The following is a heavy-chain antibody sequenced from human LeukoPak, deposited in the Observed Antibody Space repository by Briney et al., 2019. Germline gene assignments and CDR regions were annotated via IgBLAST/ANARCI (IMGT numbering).Heavy chain of an antibody. D-gene: IGHD3-9*01. J-gene: IGHJ4*02. CDR2: SIPLFGTP. Sequence: ASGKVSCKASGGTFSSYAISWVRQAPGQGLEWMGGSIPLFGTPNYAQKFQCRVTITADESTSTAYMELSNLRSEDTAVFYCARSPDILTGENFDYWGQGTLVTVSS. CDR1: GGTFSSYA. CDR3: ARSPDILTGENFDY. V-gene: IGHV1-69*01.